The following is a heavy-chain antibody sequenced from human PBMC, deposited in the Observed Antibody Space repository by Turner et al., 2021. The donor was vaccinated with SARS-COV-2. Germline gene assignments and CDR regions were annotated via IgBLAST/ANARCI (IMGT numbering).Heavy chain of an antibody. V-gene: IGHV4-39*01. CDR3: AGKVVVLTTTHYGMDV. Sequence: QLQLQESGPGLVKPSETLSLTCTVSGGSISSSSYYWGCIRQPPGKGLVWSGSTYYSGSSYYNPTRKSRVTISVDTSKNQFSLKLSSVTAADTAVYYSAGKVVVLTTTHYGMDVWGQGTTVTVSS. CDR2: TYYSGSS. D-gene: IGHD1-26*01. J-gene: IGHJ6*02. CDR1: GGSISSSSYY.